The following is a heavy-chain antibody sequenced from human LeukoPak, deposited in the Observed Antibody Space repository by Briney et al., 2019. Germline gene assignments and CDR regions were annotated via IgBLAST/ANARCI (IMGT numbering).Heavy chain of an antibody. V-gene: IGHV4-61*02. CDR3: ARERAPIVVVPAARDFDY. CDR1: GGSISSGSYY. J-gene: IGHJ4*02. Sequence: SETLSLTCTVSGGSISSGSYYWSWIRQPAGKGLEWIGRIYTSGSTNYNPSLKSRVTISVDPSKNQFSLKLSSVTAADTAVYYCARERAPIVVVPAARDFDYWGQGTLVTVSS. D-gene: IGHD2-2*01. CDR2: IYTSGST.